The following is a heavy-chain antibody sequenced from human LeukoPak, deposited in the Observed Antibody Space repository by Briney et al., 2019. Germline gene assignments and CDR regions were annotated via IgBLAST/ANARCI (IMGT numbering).Heavy chain of an antibody. V-gene: IGHV1-8*01. J-gene: IGHJ4*02. Sequence: GASVKVSCKASGYTLTSYDINWVRQATGQGLEWMGWMNPNSGNTGYAQKFQGRVTMTRNTSISTAYMELSSLRSEDTAVYYCARFGVVISDYYFDYWGQGTLVTVSS. CDR1: GYTLTSYD. CDR2: MNPNSGNT. CDR3: ARFGVVISDYYFDY. D-gene: IGHD3-3*01.